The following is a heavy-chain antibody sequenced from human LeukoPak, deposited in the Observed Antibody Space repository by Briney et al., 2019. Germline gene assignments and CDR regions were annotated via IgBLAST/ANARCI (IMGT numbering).Heavy chain of an antibody. J-gene: IGHJ6*03. CDR3: ARGYCSGGSCHRRHYYYYMDV. CDR2: IGVGSTSI. CDR1: AFALSEYS. Sequence: NPGGSLRLSCVASAFALSEYSMNWVRQAPGKGLEWVSSIGVGSTSISYTDSVKGRFTISRDNSKNTLYLQMNSLRAEDTAVYYCARGYCSGGSCHRRHYYYYMDVWGKGTTVTVSS. D-gene: IGHD2-15*01. V-gene: IGHV3-21*01.